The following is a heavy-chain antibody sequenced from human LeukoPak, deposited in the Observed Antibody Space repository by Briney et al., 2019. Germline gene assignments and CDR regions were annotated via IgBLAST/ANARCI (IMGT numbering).Heavy chain of an antibody. CDR2: ISSSSSYI. D-gene: IGHD2-15*01. J-gene: IGHJ4*02. CDR3: ARVMGGMFDY. Sequence: GGSLRLSCAASGFTFSSYSMNWVRQAPGKGLEWVSSISSSSSYIYYADSVKGRFTISRDNSKNTLYLQMNSLRVDDTAVYYCARVMGGMFDYWGQGTLVTVSS. CDR1: GFTFSSYS. V-gene: IGHV3-21*04.